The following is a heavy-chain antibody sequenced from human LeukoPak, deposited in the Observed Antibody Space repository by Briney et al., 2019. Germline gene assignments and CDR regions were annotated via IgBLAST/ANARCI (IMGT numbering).Heavy chain of an antibody. CDR2: INTNTGNP. D-gene: IGHD3-10*01. Sequence: ASVKVSCKASGYTFTSYAMNWVRQAPGQGLEWMGWINTNTGNPTYAQGFTGRFVFSLDTSVSTAYLQISSLKAEDTAVYYCARGLWFGELLSTTFDYWGQGTLVTVSS. V-gene: IGHV7-4-1*02. CDR1: GYTFTSYA. CDR3: ARGLWFGELLSTTFDY. J-gene: IGHJ4*02.